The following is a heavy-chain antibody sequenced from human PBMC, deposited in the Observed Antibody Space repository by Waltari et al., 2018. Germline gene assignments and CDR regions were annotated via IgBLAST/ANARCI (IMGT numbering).Heavy chain of an antibody. CDR1: GYSISSGYY. J-gene: IGHJ4*02. Sequence: QVQLQESGPGLVKPSETLSLTCAVSGYSISSGYYWGWIRQPPGKGLEWIGSIYHSGSTYYNPSLKSRVTISVDTSKNQFSLELSSVTAADTAVYYCARAPVYDFWSGYYSRGFDYWGQGTLVTVSS. CDR3: ARAPVYDFWSGYYSRGFDY. V-gene: IGHV4-38-2*01. D-gene: IGHD3-3*01. CDR2: IYHSGST.